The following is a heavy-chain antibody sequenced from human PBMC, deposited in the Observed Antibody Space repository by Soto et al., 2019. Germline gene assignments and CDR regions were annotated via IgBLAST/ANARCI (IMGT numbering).Heavy chain of an antibody. Sequence: ASVKVSCKASRYTFTSHYMHWVRQAPGQGLEWMGIINPSGGSTSYAQKFQGRVTMTRDTSTSTVYMELSSLRSEDTAVYYCARQYCSGGSCYTLDYWGQGTLVAVSS. V-gene: IGHV1-46*01. J-gene: IGHJ4*02. CDR1: RYTFTSHY. D-gene: IGHD2-15*01. CDR2: INPSGGST. CDR3: ARQYCSGGSCYTLDY.